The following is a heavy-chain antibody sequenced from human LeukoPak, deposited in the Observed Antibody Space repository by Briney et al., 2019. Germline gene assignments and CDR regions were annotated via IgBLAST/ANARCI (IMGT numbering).Heavy chain of an antibody. D-gene: IGHD3-22*01. CDR1: GGSISSTIYY. V-gene: IGHV4-39*01. CDR3: ARHSQWLLVDY. CDR2: ISYSGST. Sequence: SETLSLTCTVSGGSISSTIYYWGWIRQPPGKGLEWVGSISYSGSTYYNPSLKSRVTISVDTSKNQFSLKLSSVTAADTAVYYCARHSQWLLVDYWGQGTLVTVSS. J-gene: IGHJ4*02.